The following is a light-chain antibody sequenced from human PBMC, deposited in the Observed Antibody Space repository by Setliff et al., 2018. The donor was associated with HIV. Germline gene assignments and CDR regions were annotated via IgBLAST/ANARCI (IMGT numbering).Light chain of an antibody. Sequence: QSVLTQPPSASGSPGQSVTISCTGTSSDVGGYNYVSWYQQHPGKAPKLMIYGVSKRPSGVPDRFSGSKSGNTASLTVSGLQAEDEADYYCTSYAGSNNLGVFGTGTK. CDR3: TSYAGSNNLGV. J-gene: IGLJ1*01. CDR1: SSDVGGYNY. CDR2: GVS. V-gene: IGLV2-8*01.